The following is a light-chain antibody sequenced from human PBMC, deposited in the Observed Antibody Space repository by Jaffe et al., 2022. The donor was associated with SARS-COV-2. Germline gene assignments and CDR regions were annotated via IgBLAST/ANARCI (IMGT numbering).Light chain of an antibody. CDR1: SSDVGGYDY. Sequence: QSALTQPASVSGSPGQSITISCTGTSSDVGGYDYVSWYQHHPGKAPQLMIYDVSNRPSGVSNRFSGSKSGNTASLTISGLQAEDEADYYCSSYTSISTLDVFGTGTKVTVL. CDR2: DVS. J-gene: IGLJ1*01. V-gene: IGLV2-14*03. CDR3: SSYTSISTLDV.